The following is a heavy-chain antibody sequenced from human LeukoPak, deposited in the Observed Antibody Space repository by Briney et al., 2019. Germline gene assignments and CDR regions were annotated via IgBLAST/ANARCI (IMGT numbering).Heavy chain of an antibody. CDR3: ARPIRGVEVVV. J-gene: IGHJ6*04. D-gene: IGHD3-10*01. CDR2: INHSGST. CDR1: GGSFSGYY. Sequence: SETLSLTCAVYGGSFSGYYWSWIRQPPGKGLEWIGEINHSGSTNYNPSLKSRVTISVDTSKNQFSLKLSSVTAADTAVYYWARPIRGVEVVVWGKGTTVTVSS. V-gene: IGHV4-34*01.